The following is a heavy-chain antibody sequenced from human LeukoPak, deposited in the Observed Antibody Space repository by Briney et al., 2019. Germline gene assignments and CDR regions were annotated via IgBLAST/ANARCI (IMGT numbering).Heavy chain of an antibody. V-gene: IGHV3-72*01. Sequence: PGGSLRLSCAASGFTFSDHYIDWVRQAPGKGLEWVGQTRNKANSYTTEYAASVKGRFTISRDDSKNSVYLQMNSLKTEDTAVYYCANSAVAGDDAFDIWGQGTMVTVSS. CDR1: GFTFSDHY. J-gene: IGHJ3*02. CDR3: ANSAVAGDDAFDI. D-gene: IGHD6-19*01. CDR2: TRNKANSYTT.